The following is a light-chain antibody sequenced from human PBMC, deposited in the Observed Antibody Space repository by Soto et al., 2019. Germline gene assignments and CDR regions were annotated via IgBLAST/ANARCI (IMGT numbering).Light chain of an antibody. CDR3: QQRSNWWT. CDR2: DAS. CDR1: QSVSSY. J-gene: IGKJ1*01. Sequence: EIVLTQSPATLSLSPGERATLSCRASQSVSSYLAWYQQKPGQAPRLLIYDASNRATGIPARFSGSGSGTDFTLTIRSLEPEDFGVYYCQQRSNWWTLDQGTKVEIK. V-gene: IGKV3-11*01.